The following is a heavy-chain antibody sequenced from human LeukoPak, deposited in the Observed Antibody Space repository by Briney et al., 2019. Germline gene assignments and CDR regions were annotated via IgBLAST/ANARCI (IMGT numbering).Heavy chain of an antibody. D-gene: IGHD2-2*01. CDR2: MNPSSGNT. Sequence: GASVKVSCKASGYTFTSYDINWVRQAPGQGLEWMGWMNPSSGNTGYAQKFQGRVTMTRDASITTAYMELHGLRSEDTAVYYCARGSAAASDYWGRGTLVTVSS. V-gene: IGHV1-8*01. CDR1: GYTFTSYD. CDR3: ARGSAAASDY. J-gene: IGHJ4*02.